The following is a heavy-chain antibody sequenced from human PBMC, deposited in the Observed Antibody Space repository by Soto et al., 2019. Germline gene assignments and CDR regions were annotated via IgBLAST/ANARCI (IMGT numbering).Heavy chain of an antibody. J-gene: IGHJ4*02. CDR1: GGSISSSNW. CDR3: ARVAARPRDYFDY. D-gene: IGHD6-6*01. Sequence: SETLSLTCAVSGGSISSSNWWSWVRQPPGKGLEWIGEIYHSGSTNYNPSLKSRVTISVDKSKNQFSLKLSPVTAADTAVYYCARVAARPRDYFDYWGQGTLVTVSS. CDR2: IYHSGST. V-gene: IGHV4-4*02.